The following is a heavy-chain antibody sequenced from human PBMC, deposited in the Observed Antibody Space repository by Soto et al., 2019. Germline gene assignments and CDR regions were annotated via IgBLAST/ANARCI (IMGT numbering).Heavy chain of an antibody. V-gene: IGHV4-39*01. CDR1: GGSISRSGFY. J-gene: IGHJ4*02. Sequence: SETLSLTCTVPGGSISRSGFYWGWIRQPPGKGLEWIGSISTSGATYYNPSLKSRVTISVDTSKNQFSLKLNPMTAADTAVYYCARPSTSAHYCFDYWGQGALVTSPQ. CDR2: ISTSGAT. D-gene: IGHD1-26*01. CDR3: ARPSTSAHYCFDY.